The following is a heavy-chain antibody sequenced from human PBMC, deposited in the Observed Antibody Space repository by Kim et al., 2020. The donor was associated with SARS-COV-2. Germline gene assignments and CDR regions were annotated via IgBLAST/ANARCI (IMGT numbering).Heavy chain of an antibody. CDR3: AKDVPSSWKDVWDYFDH. CDR1: GFSFNKYA. V-gene: IGHV3-23*01. J-gene: IGHJ4*02. Sequence: GSLRLSCAASGFSFNKYAMAWVRQAPGQGLEWVADISASAGVTYYAESVKGRFTISRDNSKNTLHLQMNSLRAEDTAIYYCAKDVPSSWKDVWDYFDHWGQGTRVTVSS. CDR2: ISASAGVT. D-gene: IGHD1-1*01.